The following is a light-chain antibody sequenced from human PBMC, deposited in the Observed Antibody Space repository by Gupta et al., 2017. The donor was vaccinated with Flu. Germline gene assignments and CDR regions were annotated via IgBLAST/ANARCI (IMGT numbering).Light chain of an antibody. Sequence: QSALTQPRPVSGSPGQSATVSSPGSSNDVGEYNYVSWYQQYPGNAPKLVIFDVNKRPSGVPDRFSGSKSGNTASLTISGLQAEDEADYYCCSYAGSYTLVVFGGGTRLTVV. CDR3: CSYAGSYTLVV. CDR1: SNDVGEYNY. J-gene: IGLJ2*01. V-gene: IGLV2-11*01. CDR2: DVN.